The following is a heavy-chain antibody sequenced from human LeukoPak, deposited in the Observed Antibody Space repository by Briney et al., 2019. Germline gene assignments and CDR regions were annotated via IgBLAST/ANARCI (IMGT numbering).Heavy chain of an antibody. CDR2: MNPNSGNT. CDR1: GYTFTSYD. Sequence: ASVKVSCKASGYTFTSYDINWVRQATGQGLEWMGWMNPNSGNTGYAQKFQGRVTITTDESTSTAYMELSSLRSEDTAVYYCARGEVEMATPTGFDYWGQGTLVTVSS. V-gene: IGHV1-8*01. J-gene: IGHJ4*02. D-gene: IGHD5-24*01. CDR3: ARGEVEMATPTGFDY.